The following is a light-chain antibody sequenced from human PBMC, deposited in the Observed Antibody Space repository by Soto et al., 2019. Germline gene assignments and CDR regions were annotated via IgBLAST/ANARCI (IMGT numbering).Light chain of an antibody. CDR2: AVS. J-gene: IGLJ2*01. Sequence: QSALTQPPSASGSPGQSVTISCTGTSSDVGGYTYVSWYQHHPGKAPKLIIYAVSKRPSGVPDRFSGSKSGNTASLTVSGLQAEDEADYYCASYAGTNNLEVFGGGTKLTVL. V-gene: IGLV2-8*01. CDR3: ASYAGTNNLEV. CDR1: SSDVGGYTY.